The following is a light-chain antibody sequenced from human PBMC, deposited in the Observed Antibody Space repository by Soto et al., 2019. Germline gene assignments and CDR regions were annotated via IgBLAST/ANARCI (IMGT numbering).Light chain of an antibody. V-gene: IGKV1-39*01. CDR3: QQSYSTPFYT. CDR1: QTIATY. Sequence: DIQMTQSPSSLSASVGDRVTITCRASQTIATYLNWYQQRPGKAPKLLIYGASTLQSGVPSRFSGSGSGTDFTLTISSLQPEDFATYYCQQSYSTPFYTFGQGTKLEIK. CDR2: GAS. J-gene: IGKJ2*01.